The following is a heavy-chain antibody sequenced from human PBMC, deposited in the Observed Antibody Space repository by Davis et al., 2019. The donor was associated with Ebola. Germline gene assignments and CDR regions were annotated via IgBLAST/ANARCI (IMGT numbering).Heavy chain of an antibody. D-gene: IGHD5-12*01. Sequence: SVKVSCKASGGTFSSYAISWVRQAPGQGLEWMGGIIPIFGTANYAQKLQGRVTMTTDTSTSTAYMELRSLRSDDTAVYYCARERYSGYDDFDCWGQGTLVTVSS. V-gene: IGHV1-69*05. CDR2: IIPIFGTA. CDR3: ARERYSGYDDFDC. CDR1: GGTFSSYA. J-gene: IGHJ4*02.